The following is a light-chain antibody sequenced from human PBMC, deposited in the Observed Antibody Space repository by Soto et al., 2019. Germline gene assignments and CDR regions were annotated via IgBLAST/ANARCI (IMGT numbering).Light chain of an antibody. CDR3: QQYYSYPRT. Sequence: QMTQSPSSLSASVGDRVTITCLASQGISSYLAWYQQKPGKAPKLLIYAASTLQSGVPSRFSGSGSGTDFTLTISCLQSEDFATYYCQQYYSYPRTFGQGTKV. CDR1: QGISSY. J-gene: IGKJ1*01. CDR2: AAS. V-gene: IGKV1-8*01.